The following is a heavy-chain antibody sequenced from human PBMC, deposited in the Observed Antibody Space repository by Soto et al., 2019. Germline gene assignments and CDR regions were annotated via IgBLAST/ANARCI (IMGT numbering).Heavy chain of an antibody. D-gene: IGHD6-25*01. V-gene: IGHV3-15*07. Sequence: EEQLVESGGGLVEPGGSLRLSCAASGFIFSNTWINWVRQAPGKGLEWVGRIKSKIEGGTTNDAAPVKCRFTVSGDDSKNTVYQQIKSLRTEDTAVYYCTADIPHISANYGMDVWGQGTTVTVSS. CDR2: IKSKIEGGTT. J-gene: IGHJ6*02. CDR1: GFIFSNTW. CDR3: TADIPHISANYGMDV.